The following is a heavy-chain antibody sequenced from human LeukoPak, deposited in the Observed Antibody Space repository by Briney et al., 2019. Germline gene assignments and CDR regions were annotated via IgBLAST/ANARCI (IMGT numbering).Heavy chain of an antibody. CDR1: GFTVSNNY. D-gene: IGHD3-10*01. V-gene: IGHV3-66*01. Sequence: GGSLRLSCAASGFTVSNNYMTWVRQAPGKGLEWVSVIYGGGSTYYADSVKGRFTISRDNSKNTLYLQMNSLRAEDTAVYYCARVYGSGSVYGDDWGQGTLVTVSS. CDR3: ARVYGSGSVYGDD. J-gene: IGHJ4*01. CDR2: IYGGGST.